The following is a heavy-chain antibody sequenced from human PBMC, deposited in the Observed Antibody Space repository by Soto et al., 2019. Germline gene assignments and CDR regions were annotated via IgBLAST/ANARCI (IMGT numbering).Heavy chain of an antibody. CDR3: ARVTPGSGSGRVGYYYYMDV. D-gene: IGHD3-10*01. CDR1: GGSISSYY. J-gene: IGHJ6*03. CDR2: IYYSGST. Sequence: QVQLQESGPGLVKPSETLSLTCTVSGGSISSYYWSWIRQPPGKGLEWIGYIYYSGSTNYNPSLKSRVTISVDTSKNQFSLKLSSVTAADTAVYYCARVTPGSGSGRVGYYYYMDVWGKGTTVTVSS. V-gene: IGHV4-59*01.